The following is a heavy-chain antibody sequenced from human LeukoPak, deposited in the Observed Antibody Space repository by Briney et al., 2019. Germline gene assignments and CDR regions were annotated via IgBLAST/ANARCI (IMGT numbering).Heavy chain of an antibody. Sequence: SETLSLTCTVSGGSISSGSYYWSWIRQPAGKGLEWIGRIYTSGSTNYNPSLKSRVTISVDKSKNQFSLKLSSVTAADTAVYYCARVSSGYFYYFDYWGQGTLVTVSS. CDR2: IYTSGST. J-gene: IGHJ4*02. CDR1: GGSISSGSYY. D-gene: IGHD3-22*01. CDR3: ARVSSGYFYYFDY. V-gene: IGHV4-61*02.